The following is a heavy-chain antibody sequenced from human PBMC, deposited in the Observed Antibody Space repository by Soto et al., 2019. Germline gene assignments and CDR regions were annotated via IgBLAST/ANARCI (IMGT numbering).Heavy chain of an antibody. CDR1: GGTFSSYA. V-gene: IGHV1-69*13. J-gene: IGHJ6*02. CDR3: ASRITIFGVVPYGMDV. CDR2: IIPIFGTA. D-gene: IGHD3-3*01. Sequence: SVKVSCKASGGTFSSYAISWVRQAPGQGLEWMGGIIPIFGTANYAQKFQGRVTITADESTSTAHMELSSLRSEDTAVYYCASRITIFGVVPYGMDVWGQGTTVTVSS.